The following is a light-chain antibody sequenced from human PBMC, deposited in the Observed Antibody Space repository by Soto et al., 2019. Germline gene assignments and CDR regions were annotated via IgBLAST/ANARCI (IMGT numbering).Light chain of an antibody. J-gene: IGLJ1*01. CDR1: SNDVESYNL. CDR2: EVS. Sequence: QSALTQPASVSGSPGQSITISCTGTSNDVESYNLVSWYQQHPGKVPKLIIYEVSKRPSGVSNRFSGSKSGNTASLTISGLQAEDEADYYCCSYAGSSTFYVSGTGTKVTVL. V-gene: IGLV2-23*02. CDR3: CSYAGSSTFYV.